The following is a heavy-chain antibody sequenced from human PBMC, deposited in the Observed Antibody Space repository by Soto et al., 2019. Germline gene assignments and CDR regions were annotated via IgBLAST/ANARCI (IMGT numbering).Heavy chain of an antibody. CDR2: IYYSGST. CDR1: GGSISSSSYY. D-gene: IGHD3-10*01. V-gene: IGHV4-39*01. Sequence: SETLSLTCTVSGGSISSSSYYWGWIRQPPGKGLEWIGSIYYSGSTYYNPSLKSRVTISVDTSKNQFSLKLSSVTAADTAVYYCARLGGAGSYYGFDYWGQGTLVPVSS. CDR3: ARLGGAGSYYGFDY. J-gene: IGHJ4*02.